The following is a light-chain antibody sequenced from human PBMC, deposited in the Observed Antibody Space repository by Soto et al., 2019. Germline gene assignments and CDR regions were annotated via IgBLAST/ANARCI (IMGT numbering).Light chain of an antibody. J-gene: IGLJ2*01. CDR2: RNN. CDR1: SSNIGSNY. V-gene: IGLV1-47*01. CDR3: AAWDDSLSGPL. Sequence: QSVLTQPPSASGTPGQRVTISCSGSSSNIGSNYVYWYQQLPGTAPKLLIYRNNQRPSGVPDRFSGSKSGTSASLAISGLRSEEEADYYCAAWDDSLSGPLFGGGTKLTVL.